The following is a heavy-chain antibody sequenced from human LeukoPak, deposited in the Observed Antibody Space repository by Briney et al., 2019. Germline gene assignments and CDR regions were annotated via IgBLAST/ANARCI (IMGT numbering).Heavy chain of an antibody. V-gene: IGHV3-74*01. Sequence: GGSLRLSCAASAFTFSSYWMHWVRHAPGKGLMWVSRINSDGSSTSYADSVKGRFTISRDNAKNTLYLQMNSLRAEDPAVYHCARSYNYGDVFNYWGQGTLVTVSS. CDR2: INSDGSST. D-gene: IGHD4-17*01. CDR1: AFTFSSYW. J-gene: IGHJ4*02. CDR3: ARSYNYGDVFNY.